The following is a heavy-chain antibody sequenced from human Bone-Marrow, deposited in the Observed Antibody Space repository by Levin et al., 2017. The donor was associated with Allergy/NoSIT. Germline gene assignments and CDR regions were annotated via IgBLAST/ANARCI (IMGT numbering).Heavy chain of an antibody. J-gene: IGHJ4*02. D-gene: IGHD3-10*01. V-gene: IGHV3-20*01. CDR2: INWNGGST. Sequence: GESLKISCAASGFTFDDYGMSWVRQAPGKGLEWVSGINWNGGSTGYGDSVKGRFPIPRDNAKNSLYLQMNSLRAEDTAVYDCARVSGTPRGSSDYWGQGTLVTVSA. CDR3: ARVSGTPRGSSDY. CDR1: GFTFDDYG.